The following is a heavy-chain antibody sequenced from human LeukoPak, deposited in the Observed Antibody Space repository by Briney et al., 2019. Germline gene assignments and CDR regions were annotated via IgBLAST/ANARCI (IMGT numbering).Heavy chain of an antibody. CDR3: ARSTGPIDY. Sequence: SQTLSLTCAISGDSVSSNSAAWNWIRQSPSRGLEWLGRTYYRSKWHTYYAASVKSRIAINRDTSKNQFSLQLNSVTPEDTAVYYCARSTGPIDYWGQGTLVTVSS. CDR1: GDSVSSNSAA. CDR2: TYYRSKWHT. D-gene: IGHD1-1*01. J-gene: IGHJ4*02. V-gene: IGHV6-1*01.